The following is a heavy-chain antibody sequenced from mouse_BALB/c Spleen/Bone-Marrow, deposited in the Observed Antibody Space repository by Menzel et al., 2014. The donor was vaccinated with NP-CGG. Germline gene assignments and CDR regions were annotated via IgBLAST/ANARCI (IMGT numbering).Heavy chain of an antibody. V-gene: IGHV5-6*01. CDR2: ISSGGSYT. J-gene: IGHJ2*01. Sequence: EVKLMESGGDLVKPGGSLKLSCAASGFTFSSYGMSWVRQTPDKRLEWVATISSGGSYTYYPDSVKGRFTISRDNAINTLYLQVSSLKSEDTAMYYCARPPYDGPDYWGQGTTLTVSS. CDR3: ARPPYDGPDY. D-gene: IGHD2-3*01. CDR1: GFTFSSYG.